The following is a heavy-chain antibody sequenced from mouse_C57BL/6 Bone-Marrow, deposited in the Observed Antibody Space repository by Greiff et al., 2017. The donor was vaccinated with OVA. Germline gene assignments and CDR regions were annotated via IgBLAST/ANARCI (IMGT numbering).Heavy chain of an antibody. CDR1: GFTFSDYY. V-gene: IGHV5-16*01. Sequence: EVKLVESEGGLVQPGRSMKLSCTASGFTFSDYYMDWVRQVPEKGLEWVANINYDGSSTYYLDSLKSRFISTRDNAKNILYLQMSSLKSEDTATYYCARDLTTTVVARGHGYFDVWGTGTTVTVSS. J-gene: IGHJ1*03. CDR2: INYDGSST. D-gene: IGHD1-1*01. CDR3: ARDLTTTVVARGHGYFDV.